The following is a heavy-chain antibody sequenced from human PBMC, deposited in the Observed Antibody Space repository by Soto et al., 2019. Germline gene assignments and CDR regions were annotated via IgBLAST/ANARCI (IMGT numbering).Heavy chain of an antibody. Sequence: GGSLRLSCAASGFTFSSYGMHWVRQAPGKGLEWVAVISYDGSNKYYADSVKGRFTISRDNSKNTLYLQMNSLRAEDTAVYYCAKDLDSSGYYTLDYWGQGTLVTVSS. D-gene: IGHD3-22*01. CDR3: AKDLDSSGYYTLDY. CDR2: ISYDGSNK. CDR1: GFTFSSYG. V-gene: IGHV3-30*18. J-gene: IGHJ4*02.